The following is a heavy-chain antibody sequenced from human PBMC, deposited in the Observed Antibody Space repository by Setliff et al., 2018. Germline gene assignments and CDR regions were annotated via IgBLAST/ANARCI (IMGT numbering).Heavy chain of an antibody. CDR3: ARGLPYYDILTGYYRTPPDY. CDR1: GGSFSGYY. D-gene: IGHD3-9*01. V-gene: IGHV4-34*01. CDR2: INHSGST. Sequence: SETLSLTCAVYGGSFSGYYWSWIRQPPGKGLEWIGEINHSGSTNYNPSLKSRVTISVDTSKNQFSLKLSSVTAADTAVYYCARGLPYYDILTGYYRTPPDYWGQGTLVTV. J-gene: IGHJ4*02.